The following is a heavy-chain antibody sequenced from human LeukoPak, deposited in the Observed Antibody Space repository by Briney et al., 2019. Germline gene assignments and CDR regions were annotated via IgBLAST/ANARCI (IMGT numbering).Heavy chain of an antibody. D-gene: IGHD3-22*01. V-gene: IGHV3-23*01. Sequence: GGSLRLSCAASGFTFSSYAMSWVRQAPGKGLEWVSAISGSGGSTYYADSVKGRFTISRDNSKNTLYLQMNSLRAEDTAVYYCARGPYYYDSSGHYVPFDYWGQGTLVTVSS. CDR1: GFTFSSYA. J-gene: IGHJ4*02. CDR2: ISGSGGST. CDR3: ARGPYYYDSSGHYVPFDY.